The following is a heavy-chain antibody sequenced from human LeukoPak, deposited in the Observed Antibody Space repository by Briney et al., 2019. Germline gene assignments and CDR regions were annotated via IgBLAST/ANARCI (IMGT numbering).Heavy chain of an antibody. CDR3: ATDQWELLLFDY. Sequence: PSETLSLTCTVSGGSISSSSYYWGWIRQPPGKGLEWIGSIYYSGSTYYNPSLKSRVTISVDTSKNQFSLKLSSVTAADTAVYYCATDQWELLLFDYWGQGTLVTVSS. V-gene: IGHV4-39*07. J-gene: IGHJ4*02. CDR2: IYYSGST. D-gene: IGHD1-26*01. CDR1: GGSISSSSYY.